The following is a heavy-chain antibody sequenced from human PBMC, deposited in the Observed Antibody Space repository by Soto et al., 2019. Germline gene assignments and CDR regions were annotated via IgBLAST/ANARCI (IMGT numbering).Heavy chain of an antibody. D-gene: IGHD4-4*01. CDR3: ASLHDYRNRPFDY. V-gene: IGHV4-39*01. CDR2: VYYSGTT. Sequence: PSETLSLTCTVSGDSISSSSYYWGWIRQPPGMGLEWIGNVYYSGTTYYNPSLESRVTISVDTSKNQLSLKLSSVTAADTAVYYCASLHDYRNRPFDYWGQGTLVTVSS. CDR1: GDSISSSSYY. J-gene: IGHJ4*02.